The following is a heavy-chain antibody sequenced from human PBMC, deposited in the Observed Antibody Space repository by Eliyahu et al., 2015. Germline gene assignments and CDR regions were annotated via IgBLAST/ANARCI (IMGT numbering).Heavy chain of an antibody. Sequence: QVQLQQWGAGXLKPSXTLSLTCAVYGGSFSGYYXXWIRQPPGKGLXWIGEINHSGSTNYNPXLKSRVTISVXTSKNQFSLKLSSVXAADTAVYYCARAGTHGHYDFWSGYYTRGFDPWGQGTLVTVSS. CDR2: INHSGST. CDR1: GGSFSGYY. CDR3: ARAGTHGHYDFWSGYYTRGFDP. V-gene: IGHV4-34*01. J-gene: IGHJ5*02. D-gene: IGHD3-3*01.